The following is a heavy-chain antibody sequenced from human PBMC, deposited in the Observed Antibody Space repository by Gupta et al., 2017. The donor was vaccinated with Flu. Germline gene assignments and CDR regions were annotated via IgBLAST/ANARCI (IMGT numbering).Heavy chain of an antibody. CDR3: ARRSILKHYYFDY. J-gene: IGHJ4*02. D-gene: IGHD2-21*01. V-gene: IGHV4-34*01. CDR2: INHSGST. Sequence: QVQLQQWGAGLLKPSETLSLTCAVYGGSFSGYYWSWIRQPPGKGLEWIGEINHSGSTNYNPSLKSRVTISVDTAKNQFSLKLSSVTAADTAVYYCARRSILKHYYFDYWGQGTLVTVSS. CDR1: GGSFSGYY.